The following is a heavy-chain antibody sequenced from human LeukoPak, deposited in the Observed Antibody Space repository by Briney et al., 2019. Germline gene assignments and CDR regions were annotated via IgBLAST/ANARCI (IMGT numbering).Heavy chain of an antibody. CDR1: GFTFSTYS. CDR3: ARVRCSGGGCFYNFDY. Sequence: AGGSLRLSCAASGFTFSTYSMNWVRQAPGKGLEWVSSLSSSSTYVYYADSVKARFTISRDNAKNSLYLQMNSLRAEDTDVYYCARVRCSGGGCFYNFDYWGQGSLVTVSS. V-gene: IGHV3-21*01. CDR2: LSSSSTYV. J-gene: IGHJ4*02. D-gene: IGHD2-15*01.